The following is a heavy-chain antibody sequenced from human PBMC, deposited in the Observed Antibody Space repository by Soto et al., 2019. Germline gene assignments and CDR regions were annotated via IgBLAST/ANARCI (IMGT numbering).Heavy chain of an antibody. CDR3: ANRRLNTITSLSDW. D-gene: IGHD3-16*02. V-gene: IGHV3-23*04. CDR1: GFSFSEYG. J-gene: IGHJ1*01. CDR2: ISGNKMTT. Sequence: EIQLVESGGGLAQPGGSLRLSCVASGFSFSEYGMSWVRQTPQKTLEWVASISGNKMTTFYPDSVKGRFFISRDNSDNTLHWQMNSRRDDDTAIYYCANRRLNTITSLSDWWGQGVQVTVS.